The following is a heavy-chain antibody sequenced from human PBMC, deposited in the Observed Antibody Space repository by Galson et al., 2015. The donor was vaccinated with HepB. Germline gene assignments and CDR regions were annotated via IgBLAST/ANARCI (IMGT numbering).Heavy chain of an antibody. D-gene: IGHD5-12*01. J-gene: IGHJ6*02. CDR2: IRYDGSNK. V-gene: IGHV3-30*02. CDR3: AKLVVATIYYYYGMDV. CDR1: GFTFSSYG. Sequence: SLRLSCAASGFTFSSYGMHWVRQAPGKGLEWVAFIRYDGSNKYYADSVKGRFTISRDNSKNTLYLQMNSLRAEDTAVYYCAKLVVATIYYYYGMDVWGQGTTVTVSS.